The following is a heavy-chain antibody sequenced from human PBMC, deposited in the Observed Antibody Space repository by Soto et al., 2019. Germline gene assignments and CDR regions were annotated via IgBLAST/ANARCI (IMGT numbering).Heavy chain of an antibody. Sequence: QVQLQESGPGLVKPSQTLSLTCTVSGGSISSGGYYWSWIRQHPGKGLEWIGYIYYSGSTYYNPSLKSRVTISVDTPKNQFSLKLSSVTAADTAVYYCARSEWFGESALDVWGKGTTVTVSS. CDR3: ARSEWFGESALDV. CDR2: IYYSGST. J-gene: IGHJ6*04. D-gene: IGHD3-10*01. CDR1: GGSISSGGYY. V-gene: IGHV4-31*03.